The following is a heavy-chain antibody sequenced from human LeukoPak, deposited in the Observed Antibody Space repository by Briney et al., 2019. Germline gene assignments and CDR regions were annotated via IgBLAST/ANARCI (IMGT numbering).Heavy chain of an antibody. D-gene: IGHD3-22*01. CDR3: ARSYHYDSSGYPDY. V-gene: IGHV3-21*01. CDR1: GFPFGSCT. J-gene: IGHJ4*02. Sequence: AGGSLRLSCAASGFPFGSCTMNWVRQPPGKGLEWVSSISGTTTYIYYADSVKGRFTISRDNAKNSLFLQMDSLRAEDTAIYYCARSYHYDSSGYPDYWGQGILVTVSS. CDR2: ISGTTTYI.